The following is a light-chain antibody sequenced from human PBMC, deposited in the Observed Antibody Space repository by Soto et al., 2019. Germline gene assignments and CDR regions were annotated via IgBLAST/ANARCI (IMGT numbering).Light chain of an antibody. J-gene: IGLJ2*01. CDR3: CSYGRSVV. V-gene: IGLV2-23*01. CDR2: EAS. CDR1: RNEVGTYNL. Sequence: QSVLTQPASVSGSPGQSITISCTGIRNEVGTYNLVSWYQHHPGKAPKLIIYEASKRPSGVPNHFAGSKSGNTASLTHSGLHAEDEADYYCCSYGRSVVFGGGTKRTVL.